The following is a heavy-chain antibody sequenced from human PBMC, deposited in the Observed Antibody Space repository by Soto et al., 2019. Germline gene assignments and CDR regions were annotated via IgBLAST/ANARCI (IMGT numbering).Heavy chain of an antibody. D-gene: IGHD3-22*01. CDR1: CGSISSGDYC. Sequence: SATLSLTGTVSCGSISSGDYCWSWIRQPPGKGLEWIGYIYYSGGTYYNPSLKSRVTISVDTSKNQFSLKLSSVTAADTAVYYCAREYYYDSSVVDPWGQGTLVT. CDR3: AREYYYDSSVVDP. V-gene: IGHV4-30-4*01. CDR2: IYYSGGT. J-gene: IGHJ5*02.